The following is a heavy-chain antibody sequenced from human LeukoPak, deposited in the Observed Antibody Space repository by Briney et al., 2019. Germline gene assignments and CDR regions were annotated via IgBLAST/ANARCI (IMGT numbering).Heavy chain of an antibody. CDR3: ARWYSSGWAFDY. CDR2: IYSSVST. V-gene: IGHV4-59*08. CDR1: XXXXXSYY. Sequence: SETLSLSCTVSXXXXXSYYWNCXRXPPXXXXXXXSYIYSSVSTKYNPSLKSPVTISVDTSKTQFSLTLSSVPAADRAVYYCARWYSSGWAFDYWGQGTLVTVSS. D-gene: IGHD6-19*01. J-gene: IGHJ4*02.